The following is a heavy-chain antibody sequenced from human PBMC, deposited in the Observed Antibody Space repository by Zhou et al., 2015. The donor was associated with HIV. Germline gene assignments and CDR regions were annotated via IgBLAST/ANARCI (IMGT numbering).Heavy chain of an antibody. CDR1: GFTFGDYA. CDR3: TSGGGYDPFDY. D-gene: IGHD5-12*01. Sequence: EVQLVESGGGLVKPGRSLRLSCTASGFTFGDYAMSWFRQAPGKGLEWVGFIRSKAYGGTTEYAASVKGRFTISRDDSKSIAYLQMNSLKTEDTAVYYCTSGGGYDPFDYWGQGTLVTVSS. J-gene: IGHJ4*02. V-gene: IGHV3-49*05. CDR2: IRSKAYGGTT.